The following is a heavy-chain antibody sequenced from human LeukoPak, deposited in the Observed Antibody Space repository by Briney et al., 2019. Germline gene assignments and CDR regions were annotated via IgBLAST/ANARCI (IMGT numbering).Heavy chain of an antibody. J-gene: IGHJ4*02. Sequence: SETLSLTCAVYGGSFSGYYWSWIRQPPGKGLEWIGEINHSGSTNYNPSLKSRVTISVGTSKNQFSLKLSSVTAADTAVYYCARGSDSSGYYLYYFDYWGQGTLVTVSS. D-gene: IGHD3-22*01. CDR1: GGSFSGYY. CDR2: INHSGST. V-gene: IGHV4-34*01. CDR3: ARGSDSSGYYLYYFDY.